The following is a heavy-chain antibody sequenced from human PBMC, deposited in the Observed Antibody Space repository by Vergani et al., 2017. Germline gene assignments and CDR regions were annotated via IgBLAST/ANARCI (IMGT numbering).Heavy chain of an antibody. V-gene: IGHV4-4*07. CDR1: GGSISSYY. CDR3: ARGHSSGWAKYYYYYMDV. D-gene: IGHD6-19*01. CDR2: IYTSGST. Sequence: QVQLQESGPGLVKPSETLSLTCTVSGGSISSYYWSWIRQPAGKGLEWIGRIYTSGSTNYNPSLKSRVTMSVDTSKNQFSLKLSSVTAADTAVYYCARGHSSGWAKYYYYYMDVWGKVTTVTVSS. J-gene: IGHJ6*03.